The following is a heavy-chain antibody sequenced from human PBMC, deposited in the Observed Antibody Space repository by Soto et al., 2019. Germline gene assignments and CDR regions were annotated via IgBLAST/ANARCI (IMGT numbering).Heavy chain of an antibody. V-gene: IGHV2-5*08. CDR1: GFSLSTSTMC. J-gene: IGHJ6*02. CDR2: IYWDDDK. Sequence: SGPTLVNPRQTLTLTCAVSGFSLSTSTMCVSWIRRLPGKALEWLALIYWDDDKRYSPSLKSRLTITKDTSKNQVVLTMTNMNLVDTATFYCALQSRVNDYGANYYYGMDVWGQGTTVTVSS. D-gene: IGHD5-12*01. CDR3: ALQSRVNDYGANYYYGMDV.